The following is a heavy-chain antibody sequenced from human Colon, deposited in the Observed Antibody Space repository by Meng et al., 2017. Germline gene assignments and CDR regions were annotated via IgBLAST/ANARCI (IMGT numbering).Heavy chain of an antibody. Sequence: GQVQESGPGLVKPSGPLSLTCLVSSGYLSRSNWWTWVRQPPGKGLEWIGEIYHSGNTNYNPSLKSRVTISVDKSKNQFSLKLNSVTAADTAVYFCARRAPLWFGELASFDSWGQGTLVTVSS. CDR2: IYHSGNT. CDR1: SGYLSRSNW. V-gene: IGHV4-4*02. CDR3: ARRAPLWFGELASFDS. J-gene: IGHJ4*02. D-gene: IGHD3-10*01.